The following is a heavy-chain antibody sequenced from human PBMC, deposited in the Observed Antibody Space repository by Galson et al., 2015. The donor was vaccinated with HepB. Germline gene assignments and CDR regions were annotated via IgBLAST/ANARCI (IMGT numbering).Heavy chain of an antibody. CDR3: ARDATYYYDSSGYYLRSNTFDI. Sequence: SLRLSCAASGFTFSSYRMTWVRQAPGRGLEWVANINQNGSETYYVDSVKGRFTISRDNAKESLSLQMNSLRAEDTAVYYCARDATYYYDSSGYYLRSNTFDIWGQGTMVTVSS. D-gene: IGHD3-22*01. J-gene: IGHJ3*02. CDR2: INQNGSET. CDR1: GFTFSSYR. V-gene: IGHV3-7*03.